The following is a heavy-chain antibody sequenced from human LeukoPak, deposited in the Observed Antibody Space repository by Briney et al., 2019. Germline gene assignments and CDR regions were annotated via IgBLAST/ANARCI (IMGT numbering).Heavy chain of an antibody. CDR1: GFTFSNFA. D-gene: IGHD3-16*01. J-gene: IGHJ4*02. CDR3: AKGLQRGCFDC. CDR2: ISISGGTT. V-gene: IGHV3-23*01. Sequence: GRSLRLSCAASGFTFSNFALSWVRQSPGKGLEWVSAISISGGTTYYTDSVKGRFTISRDNSKNTLYLQMNSLRAEDTAVYYCAKGLQRGCFDCWGQGTLVTVSS.